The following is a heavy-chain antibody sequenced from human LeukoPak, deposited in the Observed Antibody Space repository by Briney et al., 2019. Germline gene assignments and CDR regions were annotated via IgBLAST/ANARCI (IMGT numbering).Heavy chain of an antibody. Sequence: NPSETLSLTCTVSGGSVGSSDSYWVWVRQPPGKGLEWVGSIYYGGTTHYNPSLKSRVTISVDTSKNQFSLKLSSVTAADTAVYYCARETRAIPYYYYYMDVWGKGTTVTVSS. CDR1: GGSVGSSDSY. CDR3: ARETRAIPYYYYYMDV. J-gene: IGHJ6*03. CDR2: IYYGGTT. V-gene: IGHV4-39*07. D-gene: IGHD2-2*02.